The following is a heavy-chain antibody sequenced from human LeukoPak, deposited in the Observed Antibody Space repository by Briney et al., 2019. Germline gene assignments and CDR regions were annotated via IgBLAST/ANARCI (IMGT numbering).Heavy chain of an antibody. D-gene: IGHD6-19*01. CDR1: GDSISSHH. V-gene: IGHV4-59*11. CDR3: ARGGWSLDY. Sequence: SETLSLTCTVSGDSISSHHWTWIRQPPGKGLEWVGYIHYSGTTNYNPSLKSRVTTSLDTSRNQFSLKLNSVTAADTAVYYCARGGWSLDYWGQGTLVTVSS. J-gene: IGHJ4*02. CDR2: IHYSGTT.